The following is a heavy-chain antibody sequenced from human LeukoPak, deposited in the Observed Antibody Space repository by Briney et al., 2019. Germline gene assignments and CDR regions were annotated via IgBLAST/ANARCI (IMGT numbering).Heavy chain of an antibody. D-gene: IGHD7-27*01. CDR2: IGTAGDT. J-gene: IGHJ3*02. V-gene: IGHV3-13*01. CDR3: ARGTGDSDAFDI. Sequence: GGSLRLSCAASGFAFSSYDMHWVRQATGKGPEWVSAIGTAGDTYYPGSVKGRFTISRENAKNSLYLQMNSLRAGDTAVYYCARGTGDSDAFDIWGQGTMVTVSS. CDR1: GFAFSSYD.